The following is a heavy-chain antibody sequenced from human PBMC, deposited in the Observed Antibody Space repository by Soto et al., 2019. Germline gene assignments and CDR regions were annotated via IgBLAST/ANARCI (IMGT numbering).Heavy chain of an antibody. CDR3: AMDLYGGSSRFDY. CDR1: GFTFSNNG. J-gene: IGHJ4*02. D-gene: IGHD2-15*01. Sequence: QVQLVESGGGVVQPGRSLRLSCVASGFTFSNNGIHWVRQAPGKGLEWVAVISSDGSKKYYADSVEGRFTISRDNSKNTLYLQMNSLRAEDTAVYYCAMDLYGGSSRFDYWGQGTLVTVSS. CDR2: ISSDGSKK. V-gene: IGHV3-30*03.